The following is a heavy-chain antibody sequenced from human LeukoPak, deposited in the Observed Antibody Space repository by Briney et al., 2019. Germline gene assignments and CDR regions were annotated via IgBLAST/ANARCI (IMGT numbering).Heavy chain of an antibody. CDR3: AGEAGRDSLFDDFWSGYYLYDAFDI. Sequence: SETLSLTCTVSGGSISSYYWSWIRQPAGKGLEWIGRIYTSGSTNYNPSLKSRVTMSVDTSKNQFSLKLSSVTAADTAVYYCAGEAGRDSLFDDFWSGYYLYDAFDIWGQGTMVTVSS. D-gene: IGHD3-3*01. J-gene: IGHJ3*02. V-gene: IGHV4-4*07. CDR1: GGSISSYY. CDR2: IYTSGST.